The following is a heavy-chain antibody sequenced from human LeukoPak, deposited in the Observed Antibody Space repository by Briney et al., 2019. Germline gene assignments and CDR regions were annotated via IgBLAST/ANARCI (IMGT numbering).Heavy chain of an antibody. Sequence: SEALSLTCTVSGGSISSGSYYWSWIRQPAGKGLEWIGRIYTSGSTNYNPSLKSRFTISVDTSKNPFSLRLSSVTAADTAVYFCARIRPGLVEPYYFDYWGQGTLLTVSS. CDR2: IYTSGST. J-gene: IGHJ4*02. V-gene: IGHV4-61*02. CDR1: GGSISSGSYY. D-gene: IGHD2-8*02. CDR3: ARIRPGLVEPYYFDY.